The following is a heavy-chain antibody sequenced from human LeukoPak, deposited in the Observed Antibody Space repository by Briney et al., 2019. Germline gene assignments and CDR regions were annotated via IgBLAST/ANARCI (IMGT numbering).Heavy chain of an antibody. J-gene: IGHJ5*02. CDR1: DDSISNYY. CDR2: IYYSGST. CDR3: ATVHNSRTYWFDP. Sequence: SETLSLTCIVSDDSISNYYWSWIRQPPGKGLEWIGYIYYSGSTNYNPSLKSRVTISVDTSKNQLSLKLSFVTAADTAVYYCATVHNSRTYWFDPWGQGTLVTVSS. V-gene: IGHV4-59*01. D-gene: IGHD6-13*01.